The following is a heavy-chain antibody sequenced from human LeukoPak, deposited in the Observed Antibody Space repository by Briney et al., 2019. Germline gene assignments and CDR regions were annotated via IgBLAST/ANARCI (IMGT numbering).Heavy chain of an antibody. CDR1: GGSFSGYY. V-gene: IGHV4-34*01. CDR2: INHSGST. D-gene: IGHD2-2*01. Sequence: NPSETLSLTCAVYGGSFSGYYRSWTRQPPRKGREWIGEINHSGSTNYNPSLKSRVTISVDTSKNQFSLKLSSVTAADTAVYYCARIVVVPAAMNSLYYYYYYMDVWGKGTTVTISS. CDR3: ARIVVVPAAMNSLYYYYYYMDV. J-gene: IGHJ6*03.